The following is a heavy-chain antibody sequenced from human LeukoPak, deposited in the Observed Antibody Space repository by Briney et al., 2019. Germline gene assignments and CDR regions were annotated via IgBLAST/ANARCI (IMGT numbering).Heavy chain of an antibody. J-gene: IGHJ4*02. D-gene: IGHD3-3*01. CDR1: GFTFSSYA. CDR2: ISGSGGST. V-gene: IGHV3-23*01. CDR3: AKDQMYGNFWSVN. Sequence: QAGGSLRLSCAASGFTFSSYAMSWVRQAPGKGLEWVSAISGSGGSTYYADSVKGRFTISRDNSKNTLYLQMNSLRAEDTAVYYCAKDQMYGNFWSVNWGQGTLVTVSS.